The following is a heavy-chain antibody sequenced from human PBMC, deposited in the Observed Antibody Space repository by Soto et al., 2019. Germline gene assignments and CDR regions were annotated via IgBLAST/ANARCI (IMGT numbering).Heavy chain of an antibody. V-gene: IGHV2-5*02. Sequence: QITLKESGPPLVKPTQTLTLTCTFSGFSLSTNGVGVGWIRQPPGKALEWLALISWDGDKRYSPSLKSRLTITMDTSKNQVVLTMTNMDPVDTATYYCADRRGAYYFDFWGLGTLVTVSS. CDR3: ADRRGAYYFDF. J-gene: IGHJ4*02. CDR1: GFSLSTNGVG. CDR2: ISWDGDK. D-gene: IGHD1-26*01.